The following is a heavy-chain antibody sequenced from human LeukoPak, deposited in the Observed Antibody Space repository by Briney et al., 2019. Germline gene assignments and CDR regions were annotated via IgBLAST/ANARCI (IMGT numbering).Heavy chain of an antibody. V-gene: IGHV7-4-1*01. D-gene: IGHD6-19*01. CDR3: ARNVGWSFDY. Sequence: GASVKVSCKASGYTFTTYAINWVRLASGQGLEWMGWINTKTGNPIYAQGFTGPFVFSLDTSVSTAYLQIGSLKAEDTAVYYCARNVGWSFDYWGQGTLVTVSS. CDR2: INTKTGNP. CDR1: GYTFTTYA. J-gene: IGHJ4*02.